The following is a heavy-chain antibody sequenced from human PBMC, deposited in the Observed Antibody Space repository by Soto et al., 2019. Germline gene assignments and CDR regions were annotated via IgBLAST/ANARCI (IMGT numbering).Heavy chain of an antibody. CDR3: AREVSSFGSNQFHS. Sequence: SETLSLTCSVSGTSIRGYYWTWIRQPPGKGLEWIGYIYYTGTTKYNPSLKSRVTISVDTSKNQFSLRLNSVTAADTAVYYCAREVSSFGSNQFHSWGQGALVTVSS. CDR1: GTSIRGYY. J-gene: IGHJ4*02. V-gene: IGHV4-59*01. CDR2: IYYTGTT. D-gene: IGHD3-10*01.